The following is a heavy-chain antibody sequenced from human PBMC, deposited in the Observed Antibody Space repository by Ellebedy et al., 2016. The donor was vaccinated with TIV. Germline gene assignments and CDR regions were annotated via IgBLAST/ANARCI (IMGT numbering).Heavy chain of an antibody. J-gene: IGHJ3*02. CDR1: GFTFSSYW. Sequence: PGGSLRLSCAGPGFTFSSYWMSWVRQAPGKGLEWVANINKDGSEKYYVDSVKGRFTISRDNAKKSLYLQMNSLRAEDPAVYYCVRYVAAFDIWGQGTMVTVSS. D-gene: IGHD3-16*01. CDR3: VRYVAAFDI. CDR2: INKDGSEK. V-gene: IGHV3-7*03.